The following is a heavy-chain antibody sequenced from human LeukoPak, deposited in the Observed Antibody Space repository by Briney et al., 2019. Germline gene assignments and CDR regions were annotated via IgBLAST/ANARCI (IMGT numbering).Heavy chain of an antibody. D-gene: IGHD6-13*01. V-gene: IGHV3-43*01. J-gene: IGHJ4*02. CDR2: ISWDGGKT. Sequence: GGSLRLSCAASGFTFEDYAVHWVRQVPGKGLEWISLISWDGGKTYYADSVKGRFTISRDNSKNSLYLQMKSLRTEDTALYYCAKDIKMTAAGLIDYWGRGTLVTVSS. CDR3: AKDIKMTAAGLIDY. CDR1: GFTFEDYA.